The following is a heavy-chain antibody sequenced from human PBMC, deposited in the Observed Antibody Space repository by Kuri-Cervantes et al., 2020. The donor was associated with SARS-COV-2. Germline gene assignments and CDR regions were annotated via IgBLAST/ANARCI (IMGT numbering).Heavy chain of an antibody. J-gene: IGHJ5*02. V-gene: IGHV4-39*01. CDR2: NYYSGST. CDR1: GGSISSGDYY. CDR3: ARQGASNWFDP. Sequence: SETLSLTCTVSGGSISSGDYYWGWIRQPPGKGLEWIGSNYYSGSTYYNPSLKSRVTIFVDTSKNQFSLKLSSVTAADTAVYYCARQGASNWFDPWGQGTLVTVSS.